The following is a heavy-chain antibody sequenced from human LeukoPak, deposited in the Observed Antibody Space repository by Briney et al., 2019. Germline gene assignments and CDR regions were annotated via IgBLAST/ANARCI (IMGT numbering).Heavy chain of an antibody. CDR2: ISGDGGST. Sequence: GGSLRLSCAASGFTFDDYAMHWVRQAPGKGLEWVSPISGDGGSTYYADSVKGRFTISRDNSKNSLYLQMNSLRTEDTALYYCAKGLYSSSSEGFDYWGQGTLVTVSS. CDR3: AKGLYSSSSEGFDY. V-gene: IGHV3-43*02. CDR1: GFTFDDYA. J-gene: IGHJ4*02. D-gene: IGHD6-6*01.